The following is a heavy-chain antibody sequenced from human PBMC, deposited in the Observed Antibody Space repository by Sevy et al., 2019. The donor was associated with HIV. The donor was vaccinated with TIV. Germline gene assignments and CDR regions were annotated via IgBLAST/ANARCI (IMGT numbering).Heavy chain of an antibody. CDR2: IRSKAYGGTT. D-gene: IGHD3-3*01. CDR3: TREKADYYDFWSGYPTGGGMDV. CDR1: GVTFGDYA. V-gene: IGHV3-49*04. J-gene: IGHJ6*02. Sequence: GGSLRLSCTVSGVTFGDYAMSWVRQAPGKGLEWVGFIRSKAYGGTTEYAASVKGRFTISRDDSKSIAYLQMNSLKTEDTAVYYCTREKADYYDFWSGYPTGGGMDVWGQGTTVTVSS.